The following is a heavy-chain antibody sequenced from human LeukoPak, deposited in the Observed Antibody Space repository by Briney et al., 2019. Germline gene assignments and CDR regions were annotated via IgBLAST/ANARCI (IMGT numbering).Heavy chain of an antibody. CDR1: GFTVTSNS. Sequence: GGSLRLCCAASGFTVTSNSMNWVRQAPGKGLEWVSVISTGDEIHYAESVRGRFTISRDSSSNTLSLHMNSLRVEDTAIYYCATSQGPGNHWFDPWGQGTLVTVSS. J-gene: IGHJ5*02. CDR3: ATSQGPGNHWFDP. CDR2: ISTGDEI. V-gene: IGHV3-53*01.